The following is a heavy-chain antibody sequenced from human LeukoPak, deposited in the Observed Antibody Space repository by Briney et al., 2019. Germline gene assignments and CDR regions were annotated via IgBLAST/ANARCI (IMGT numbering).Heavy chain of an antibody. CDR2: IIPIFGTA. J-gene: IGHJ5*02. D-gene: IGHD3-3*01. CDR1: GGTFSSYA. CDR3: ARDYDFWSGYGPGMSTHNWFDP. V-gene: IGHV1-69*13. Sequence: GASVKVSCKASGGTFSSYATSWVRQAPGQGLEWMGGIIPIFGTANYAQKFQGRVTITADESTSTAYMELSSLRSEDTAVYYCARDYDFWSGYGPGMSTHNWFDPWGQGTLVTVSS.